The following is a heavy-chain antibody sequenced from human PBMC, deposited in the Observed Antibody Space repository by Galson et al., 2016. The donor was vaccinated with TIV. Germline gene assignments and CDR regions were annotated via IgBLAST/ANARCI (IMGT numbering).Heavy chain of an antibody. CDR3: ATVEVCGGSCYFFDF. CDR2: ISVYNGNT. Sequence: SVKVSCKASSYTFNTYDITWVRQVPGQGLACLGWISVYNGNTNYAQKFQDRVTMTPDTSTKTAHMELRGLRSDDTAVYSCATVEVCGGSCYFFDFWGQGTLVTVSS. D-gene: IGHD2-15*01. V-gene: IGHV1-18*01. CDR1: SYTFNTYD. J-gene: IGHJ4*02.